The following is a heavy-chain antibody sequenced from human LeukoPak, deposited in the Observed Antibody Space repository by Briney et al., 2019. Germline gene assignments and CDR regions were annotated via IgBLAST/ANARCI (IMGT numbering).Heavy chain of an antibody. V-gene: IGHV3-23*01. Sequence: PGGSLRLSCAASGFTFSSYAMTWVRQAPGKGLEWVSAISGSGGSTYYADSVKGRFTISRDNSKNTLYLQMNSLRAEDTAVYYCAKDYYYDSSGCLFFDYWGQGTLITVSS. CDR3: AKDYYYDSSGCLFFDY. J-gene: IGHJ4*02. D-gene: IGHD3-22*01. CDR2: ISGSGGST. CDR1: GFTFSSYA.